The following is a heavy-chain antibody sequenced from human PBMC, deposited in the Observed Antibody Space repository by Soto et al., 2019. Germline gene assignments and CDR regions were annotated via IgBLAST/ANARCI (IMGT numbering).Heavy chain of an antibody. CDR2: ISGSGGST. CDR1: GFTFSSYA. J-gene: IGHJ4*02. V-gene: IGHV3-23*01. CDR3: AKDRLIYCSSTSCLGQQGFDY. D-gene: IGHD2-2*01. Sequence: GGSLRLSCAASGFTFSSYAMSWVRQAPGKGLEWVSAISGSGGSTYYADSVKGRFTISRDNSKNTLYLQMNSLRAEDTAVYYCAKDRLIYCSSTSCLGQQGFDYWGQGTLVTVSS.